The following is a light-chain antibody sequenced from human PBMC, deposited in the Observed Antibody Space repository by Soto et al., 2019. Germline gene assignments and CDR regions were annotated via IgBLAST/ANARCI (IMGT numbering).Light chain of an antibody. CDR1: SSNIGSNT. CDR2: SNN. CDR3: AAWDDSLNGYV. Sequence: QAVVTQPTSASGTPGQRVTIYCSGSSSNIGSNTVNWYQQLPATAPKLLIHSNNQRPSGVPDRFSGSKSGTSASLAISGLQSEDEADYYCAAWDDSLNGYVFGTGTKHTVL. J-gene: IGLJ1*01. V-gene: IGLV1-44*01.